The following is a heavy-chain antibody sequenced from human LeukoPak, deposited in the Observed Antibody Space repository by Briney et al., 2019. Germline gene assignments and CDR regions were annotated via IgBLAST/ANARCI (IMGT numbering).Heavy chain of an antibody. V-gene: IGHV3-21*01. Sequence: PGGSLRLSCAASGFTFSSYSMNWVRQAPGKGLEWVSSISSSSSYIYYADSVKGRFTISRDNAKNSLYLQMNSLRAEDTAVYYCARELPPVVNFYFDSWGQGTLVTVSS. D-gene: IGHD3-22*01. CDR1: GFTFSSYS. CDR2: ISSSSSYI. CDR3: ARELPPVVNFYFDS. J-gene: IGHJ4*02.